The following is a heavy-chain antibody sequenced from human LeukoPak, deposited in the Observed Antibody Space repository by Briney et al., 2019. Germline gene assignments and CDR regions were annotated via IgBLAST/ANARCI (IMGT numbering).Heavy chain of an antibody. V-gene: IGHV4-30-4*01. CDR1: GGSISSADYY. Sequence: SETLSLTCTVSGGSISSADYYWSWIRQPPGKGLEWIGYTYYSGSTYYNPSLKSRVTLSIDTSKNQFFLELSSVTAADTAVYYCARENGYNKLDYWGQGTLVTVSS. CDR3: ARENGYNKLDY. CDR2: TYYSGST. D-gene: IGHD5-24*01. J-gene: IGHJ4*02.